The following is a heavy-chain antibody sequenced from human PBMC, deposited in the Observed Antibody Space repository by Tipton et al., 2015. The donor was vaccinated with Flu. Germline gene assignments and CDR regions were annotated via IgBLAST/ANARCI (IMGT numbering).Heavy chain of an antibody. CDR3: ARHLGGYPGWFDP. J-gene: IGHJ5*02. V-gene: IGHV4-39*01. CDR2: MDYSGGT. Sequence: TLSLTCTVSGGSMSSSSYYWGWIRQPPGKGLEWIGTMDYSGGTYYNPSLKSRVTISVDMSKNQFSLKLSSVTAADTAVYYCARHLGGYPGWFDPWGQGTLVTVSS. CDR1: GGSMSSSSYY. D-gene: IGHD3-22*01.